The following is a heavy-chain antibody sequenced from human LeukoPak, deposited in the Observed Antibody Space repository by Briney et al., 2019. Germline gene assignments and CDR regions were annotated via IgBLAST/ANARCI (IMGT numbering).Heavy chain of an antibody. D-gene: IGHD3-9*01. CDR2: IYTSGST. CDR3: ARGSYDILTGAIPGGGLFDY. CDR1: GGSISSYY. J-gene: IGHJ4*02. V-gene: IGHV4-4*07. Sequence: PSETLSLTCTVSGGSISSYYWSWIRQPAGKGLEWIGRIYTSGSTNYNPSLKSRVTISVDTSKNQFSLKLSSVTAADTAVYYCARGSYDILTGAIPGGGLFDYWGQGTLVTVSS.